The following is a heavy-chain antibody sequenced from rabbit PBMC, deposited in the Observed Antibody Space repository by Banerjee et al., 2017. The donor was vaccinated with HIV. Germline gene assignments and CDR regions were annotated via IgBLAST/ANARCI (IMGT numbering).Heavy chain of an antibody. V-gene: IGHV1S40*01. J-gene: IGHJ4*01. CDR3: ARSGYVGWGGDGDLTGNKL. CDR2: INAITGKP. D-gene: IGHD4-1*01. Sequence: FDFSNKAVMCWVRQAPGKGLEWIACINAITGKPVYASWAKGRFTISKTSSTTVTLQMTSLTAADTATYFCARSGYVGWGGDGDLTGNKLWGPGTLVTVS. CDR1: FDFSNKAV.